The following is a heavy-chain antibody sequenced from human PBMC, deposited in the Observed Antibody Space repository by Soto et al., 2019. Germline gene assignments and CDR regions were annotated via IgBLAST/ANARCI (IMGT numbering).Heavy chain of an antibody. CDR3: ARVGPRITMVRGAQKRGWFDP. D-gene: IGHD3-10*01. V-gene: IGHV4-34*01. CDR1: GGSFSGYY. J-gene: IGHJ5*02. Sequence: SETLSLTCAVYGGSFSGYYWSWIRQPPGKGLEWIGEINHSGSTNYNPSLKSRVTISVDTSKNQFSLKLSSVTAADTAVYYCARVGPRITMVRGAQKRGWFDPWGQGTLVTVSS. CDR2: INHSGST.